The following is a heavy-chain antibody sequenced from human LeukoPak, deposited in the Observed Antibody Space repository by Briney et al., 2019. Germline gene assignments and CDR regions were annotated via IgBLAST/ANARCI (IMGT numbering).Heavy chain of an antibody. V-gene: IGHV1-18*01. CDR1: GYTFTSYG. J-gene: IGHJ4*02. D-gene: IGHD1-26*01. Sequence: ASVKVSCKASGYTFTSYGISWVRQAPGQGLEWMGWISAYNGNTNYAQKLQGRVTMTTDTSTSTAYMELRSLRSDDTAVYYCPKDLAGAWELGDYFAYGGRGPLVTVSS. CDR2: ISAYNGNT. CDR3: PKDLAGAWELGDYFAY.